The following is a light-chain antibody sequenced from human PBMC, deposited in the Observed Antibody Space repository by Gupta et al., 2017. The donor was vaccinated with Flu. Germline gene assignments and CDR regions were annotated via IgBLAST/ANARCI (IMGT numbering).Light chain of an antibody. V-gene: IGLV2-23*02. J-gene: IGLJ3*02. CDR3: CSSATSNRGV. Sequence: QSALTQPASVSGSPGQSITMSCSGTRSDIGYYNLVSCYQERPGKDPKLMIYEVSGRPSGVSNRFSASKSGNTASLPTSGLQAEDEADYYYCSSATSNRGVFGGGTKLTVL. CDR2: EVS. CDR1: RSDIGYYNL.